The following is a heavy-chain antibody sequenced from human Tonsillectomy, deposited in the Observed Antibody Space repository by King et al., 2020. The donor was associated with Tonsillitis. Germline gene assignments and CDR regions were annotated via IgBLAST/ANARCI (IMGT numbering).Heavy chain of an antibody. D-gene: IGHD5-24*01. CDR2: IVVGSGNT. CDR3: AAELEMATIRFDY. Sequence: QMVQTGPEVKKTGTSEKVSCKAPGFTFTSSAMQWVRQARGQRPEWIGWIVVGSGNTNYAQKFQERVTITRDMSTSTAYMELSSLRSENTAVYYCAAELEMATIRFDYCGQGTLVTVSS. J-gene: IGHJ4*02. CDR1: GFTFTSSA. V-gene: IGHV1-58*02.